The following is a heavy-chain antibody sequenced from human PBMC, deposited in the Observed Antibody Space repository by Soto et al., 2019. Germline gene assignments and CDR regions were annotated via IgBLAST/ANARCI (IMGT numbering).Heavy chain of an antibody. Sequence: GGSLRLSCAASGFTFSSYAMSWVRQAPGKGLEWVSFISGSGGSTYYADSVKGRFTISRDNSKNTLYLQMNSLRAEDTAVYYCAKKSGSYYEAFDIWGQGTMVTVSS. CDR1: GFTFSSYA. CDR2: ISGSGGST. D-gene: IGHD1-26*01. J-gene: IGHJ3*02. CDR3: AKKSGSYYEAFDI. V-gene: IGHV3-23*01.